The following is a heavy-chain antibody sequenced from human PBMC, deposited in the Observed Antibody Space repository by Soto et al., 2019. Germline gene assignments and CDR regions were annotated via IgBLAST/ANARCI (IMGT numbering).Heavy chain of an antibody. V-gene: IGHV3-23*01. CDR1: GFTFSSYA. Sequence: GGSLRLSCAASGFTFSSYAMSWVRQAPGKGLEWVSAISGSGGSTYYADSVKGRFTISRDNSKNTLYLQMNSLRAEDTAVYYCAKDLSGRDSSGWYDYYYYGMDIWGQGTTVTVSS. CDR2: ISGSGGST. J-gene: IGHJ6*02. D-gene: IGHD6-19*01. CDR3: AKDLSGRDSSGWYDYYYYGMDI.